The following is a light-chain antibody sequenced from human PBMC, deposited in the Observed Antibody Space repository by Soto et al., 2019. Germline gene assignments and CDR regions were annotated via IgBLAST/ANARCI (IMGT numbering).Light chain of an antibody. Sequence: EVVMTQSPATLSVSPGQRVTLSCRASHSVSSSLAWYQQKPGQAPRLLISGASTRAAGVPARFSGSGSGTDFTLTISSLQSADFAVYYCQHYNTWPWTFGQGTKVEIK. V-gene: IGKV3-15*01. CDR3: QHYNTWPWT. CDR2: GAS. J-gene: IGKJ1*01. CDR1: HSVSSS.